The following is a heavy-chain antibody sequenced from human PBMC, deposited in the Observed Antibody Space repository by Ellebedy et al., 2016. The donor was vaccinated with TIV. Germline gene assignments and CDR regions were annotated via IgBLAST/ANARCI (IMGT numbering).Heavy chain of an antibody. Sequence: PGGSLRLSCAASGFTFSSFYMHWVRQAPGEGLVWVSRVSSDASDIGYAASVKGRFTISRDNARNTLYLQINSLRAEDTAVYHCVRGRGYCNSSRCNGDNDRRFDSWGQGTLVTVSS. CDR1: GFTFSSFY. V-gene: IGHV3-74*01. CDR2: VSSDASDI. D-gene: IGHD2/OR15-2a*01. CDR3: VRGRGYCNSSRCNGDNDRRFDS. J-gene: IGHJ5*01.